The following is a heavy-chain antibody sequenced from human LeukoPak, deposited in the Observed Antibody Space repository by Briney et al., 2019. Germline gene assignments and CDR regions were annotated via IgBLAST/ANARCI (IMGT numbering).Heavy chain of an antibody. D-gene: IGHD1-26*01. V-gene: IGHV3-7*01. CDR1: GFSFNNYW. CDR3: ATKRIGSYSFQH. J-gene: IGHJ1*01. Sequence: GGSLRLSCAASGFSFNNYWMGWVRPAPRKGLEWVANINQDGSQKYYVDSLKGRFTVSRDNAKNSLFLQMNSLRVEDTAVYYCATKRIGSYSFQHWGQGTGVTVSS. CDR2: INQDGSQK.